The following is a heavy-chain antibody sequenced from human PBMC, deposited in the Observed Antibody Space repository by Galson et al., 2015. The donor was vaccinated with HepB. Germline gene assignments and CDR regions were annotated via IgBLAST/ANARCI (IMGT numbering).Heavy chain of an antibody. Sequence: SVKVSCKASGGTFSSYAISWVRQAPGQGLEWMGGIIPIFGTANYAQKFQGRVTITADESTSTAYMELSSLGSEDTAVYYCAYPRQEGSSSGFDYWGQGTLVTVSS. D-gene: IGHD6-6*01. CDR1: GGTFSSYA. CDR3: AYPRQEGSSSGFDY. J-gene: IGHJ4*02. V-gene: IGHV1-69*13. CDR2: IIPIFGTA.